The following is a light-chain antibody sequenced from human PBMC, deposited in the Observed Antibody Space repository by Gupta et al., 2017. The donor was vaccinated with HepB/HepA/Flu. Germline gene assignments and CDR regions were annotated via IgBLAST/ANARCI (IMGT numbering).Light chain of an antibody. V-gene: IGLV2-11*01. J-gene: IGLJ3*02. CDR2: DVS. CDR3: CSYAGSYTWV. CDR1: SRDVGGYTY. Sequence: QSALTQPRSVSGSPGQSVTIACTVTSRDVGGYTYVSWYQQHPGKAPKLMIYDVSKRPSGVPDRFSGSKSGNTASLTISGLQAEDEADYYCCSYAGSYTWVFGGGTKLTVL.